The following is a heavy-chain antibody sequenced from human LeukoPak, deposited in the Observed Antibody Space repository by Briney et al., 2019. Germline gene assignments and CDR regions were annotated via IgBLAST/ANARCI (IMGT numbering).Heavy chain of an antibody. D-gene: IGHD1-26*01. CDR3: ARDSSGSPYNWFDP. CDR2: IWYDGSNK. Sequence: GGSLRLSCAASGFTFSSYGMHWVRQAPGKGLEWVAVIWYDGSNKYYADSVKGRFTISGDNSKNTLYLQMNSLRAEDTAVYYCARDSSGSPYNWFDPWGQGTLVTVSS. CDR1: GFTFSSYG. J-gene: IGHJ5*02. V-gene: IGHV3-33*01.